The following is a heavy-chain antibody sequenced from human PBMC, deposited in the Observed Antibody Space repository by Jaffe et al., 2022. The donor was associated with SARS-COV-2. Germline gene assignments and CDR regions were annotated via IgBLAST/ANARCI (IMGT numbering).Heavy chain of an antibody. D-gene: IGHD2-21*01. Sequence: QVQLVESGGGVVQPGRSLRLSCAASGFTFTNYAIHWVRQAPGRGLEWVAVILDDGSNKYYADSVKGRFTISRDNSKNTLYLQMNSLRAEDTAVYFCARDREVIPYFFDYWGQGTLVTVSS. J-gene: IGHJ4*02. CDR3: ARDREVIPYFFDY. CDR2: ILDDGSNK. V-gene: IGHV3-30*04. CDR1: GFTFTNYA.